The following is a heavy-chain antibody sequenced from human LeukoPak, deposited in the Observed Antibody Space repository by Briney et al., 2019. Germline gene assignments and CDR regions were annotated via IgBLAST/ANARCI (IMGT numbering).Heavy chain of an antibody. D-gene: IGHD2-21*01. V-gene: IGHV3-21*01. J-gene: IGHJ6*03. CDR3: ARYSEVYYYVDV. CDR2: IRSYSSYI. Sequence: GGSLRLSCAASGFTFDTYNFNWVRQAPGKWLEWVATIRSYSSYIHYADSVKGRFIISRDDAKKSMYLQMNSLRVEDTAVYFCARYSEVYYYVDVWGTGTTVTVSS. CDR1: GFTFDTYN.